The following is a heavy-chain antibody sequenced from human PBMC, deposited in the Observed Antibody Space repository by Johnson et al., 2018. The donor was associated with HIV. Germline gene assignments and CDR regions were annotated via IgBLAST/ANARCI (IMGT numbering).Heavy chain of an antibody. V-gene: IGHV3-20*04. Sequence: EVQLVESGGGVVRPGGSLRLSCAASGFTLDDYGMAWVRQAPGKGLEWVSGINWNGGRTGYADSVKGRFTISRDNAKNSLYLQMNSLRAEDTALYYCARDFVAFGECTAFDIWGQGTMVAVSS. D-gene: IGHD3-10*01. CDR1: GFTLDDYG. CDR3: ARDFVAFGECTAFDI. J-gene: IGHJ3*02. CDR2: INWNGGRT.